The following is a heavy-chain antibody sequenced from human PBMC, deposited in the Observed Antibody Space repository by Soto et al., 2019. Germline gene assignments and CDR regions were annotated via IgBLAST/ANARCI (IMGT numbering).Heavy chain of an antibody. Sequence: QVQLVESGGGVVQPGRSLRLSCAASGFTFSNYAMHWVRQAPGKGLEWVAVISYDESDKYYADSVKGRFTISRDNSRNTLYLQMSSLRTDDTAVYYCAKGKLSMTTLATADYWGQGTLVTVSS. J-gene: IGHJ4*02. CDR3: AKGKLSMTTLATADY. V-gene: IGHV3-30*18. CDR1: GFTFSNYA. CDR2: ISYDESDK. D-gene: IGHD4-17*01.